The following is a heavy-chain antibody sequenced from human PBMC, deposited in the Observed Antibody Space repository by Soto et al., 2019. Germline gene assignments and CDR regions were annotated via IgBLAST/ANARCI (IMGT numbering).Heavy chain of an antibody. D-gene: IGHD3-3*01. Sequence: GGSLRLSCTASGFTFGDYAMSWFRQAPGKGLEWVGFIRSKAYGGTTEYAASVKGRFTISRDDSKSIAYLQMNSLKTEDTAVYYCTRGSTLREYYDFWSGYRKRDAFDIWGQGTMVTVSS. CDR1: GFTFGDYA. J-gene: IGHJ3*02. CDR2: IRSKAYGGTT. V-gene: IGHV3-49*03. CDR3: TRGSTLREYYDFWSGYRKRDAFDI.